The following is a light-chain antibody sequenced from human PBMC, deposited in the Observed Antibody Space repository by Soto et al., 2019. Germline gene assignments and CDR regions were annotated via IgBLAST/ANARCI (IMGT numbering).Light chain of an antibody. V-gene: IGKV3-15*01. CDR3: QQYKNWPPVT. J-gene: IGKJ4*01. CDR2: GAS. CDR1: QRVNTN. Sequence: ETVMTQSPATLSVSLGERATLSSRASQRVNTNLAWYQQNPGQAPRLLIYGASIRGTVVPARFSGSGSAKDFTLNISSLQHGDFEIYICQQYKNWPPVTFGGGTKVEIK.